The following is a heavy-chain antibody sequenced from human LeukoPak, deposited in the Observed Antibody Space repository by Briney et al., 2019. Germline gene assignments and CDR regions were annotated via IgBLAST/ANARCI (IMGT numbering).Heavy chain of an antibody. Sequence: GSLRLSCAASGFTFSSYEMNWVRQAPGKGLEWVSLITSSGNTMYYADSVKGRFTISRDNAKNSLYLQMNSLRADDTAVYYCARLRSKYWFDPWGQGTLVTVSS. D-gene: IGHD4-11*01. V-gene: IGHV3-48*03. CDR1: GFTFSSYE. CDR2: ITSSGNTM. CDR3: ARLRSKYWFDP. J-gene: IGHJ5*02.